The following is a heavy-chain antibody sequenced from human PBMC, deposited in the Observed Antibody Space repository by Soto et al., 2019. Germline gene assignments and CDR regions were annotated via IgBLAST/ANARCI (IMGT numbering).Heavy chain of an antibody. J-gene: IGHJ4*02. Sequence: TLSLTCTVSGGSIISQYWSWIRQPAGKGLEWIGRIYNNANTNYNPSLKGRVTMSVDTSKNQFSLELSSVTAAETAVYYCARGPYTSGWFAFDYWGQGILVT. D-gene: IGHD6-19*01. CDR1: GGSIISQY. V-gene: IGHV4-4*07. CDR2: IYNNANT. CDR3: ARGPYTSGWFAFDY.